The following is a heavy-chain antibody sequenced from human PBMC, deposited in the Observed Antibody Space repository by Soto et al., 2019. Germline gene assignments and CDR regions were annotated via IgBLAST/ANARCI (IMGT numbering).Heavy chain of an antibody. CDR1: VFTFSSYA. Sequence: GGSLRLSCAASVFTFSSYAMSWVRPAPGKGLEWVSSISSSGSYIHYADSVKGRFTISRDNAKNSLFLQMSSLRAEDTAVYYCASRHCSNVLCPFDYGGQGTLVTVSS. J-gene: IGHJ4*02. D-gene: IGHD2-8*01. V-gene: IGHV3-21*01. CDR3: ASRHCSNVLCPFDY. CDR2: ISSSGSYI.